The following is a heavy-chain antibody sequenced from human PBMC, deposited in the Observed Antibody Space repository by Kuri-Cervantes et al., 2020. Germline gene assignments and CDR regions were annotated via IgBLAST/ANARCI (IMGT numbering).Heavy chain of an antibody. J-gene: IGHJ4*02. CDR2: IIPIFGTA. V-gene: IGHV1-69*13. Sequence: SVKVSCKASGGTFSSYAISWVRQAPGQGLEWMGGIIPIFGTANYAQKFQGRVTITADESTSTAYMELGSLGSGDTAVYYCARDMQSIAAAGTFGYWGQGTLVTVSS. CDR1: GGTFSSYA. D-gene: IGHD6-13*01. CDR3: ARDMQSIAAAGTFGY.